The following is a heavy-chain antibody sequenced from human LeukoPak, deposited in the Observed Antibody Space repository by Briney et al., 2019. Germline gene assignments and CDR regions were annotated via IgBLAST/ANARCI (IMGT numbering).Heavy chain of an antibody. CDR3: ARDRGGSIKSIAVAGTAHDY. D-gene: IGHD6-19*01. CDR1: GGSMSSDNYY. V-gene: IGHV4-61*02. CDR2: IYTSGST. J-gene: IGHJ4*02. Sequence: PSETLSLTCTVSGGSMSSDNYYWNWIRLPAGKGLEWIGRIYTSGSTNYNPSLKSRVTMSVDTSKNQFSLELSSVTAADTAVYYCARDRGGSIKSIAVAGTAHDYWGQGTLVTVSS.